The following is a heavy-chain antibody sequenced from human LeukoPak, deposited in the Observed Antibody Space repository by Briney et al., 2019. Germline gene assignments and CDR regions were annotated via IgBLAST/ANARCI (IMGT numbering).Heavy chain of an antibody. CDR2: IYYSGST. CDR3: ASLYYDFWSGYYHFDY. CDR1: GDSISSSSYY. J-gene: IGHJ4*02. D-gene: IGHD3-3*01. V-gene: IGHV4-39*01. Sequence: SETLSLTCTVSGDSISSSSYYWGWIRQPPGKGLEWIGSIYYSGSTYYNPPLKSRVTISVDTSKNQFSLKLSSVTAADTAVYYCASLYYDFWSGYYHFDYWGQGTLVTVSS.